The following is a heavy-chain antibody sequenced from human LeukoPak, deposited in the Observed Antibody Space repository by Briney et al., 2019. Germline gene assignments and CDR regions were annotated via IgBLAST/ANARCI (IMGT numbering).Heavy chain of an antibody. J-gene: IGHJ3*02. CDR1: GFTFSSYW. V-gene: IGHV3-7*01. D-gene: IGHD1/OR15-1a*01. CDR3: ARSGGNNYHWALYI. CDR2: VKEGER. Sequence: GGSLRLSCAASGFTFSSYWMSWVRQAPGKGLEWVANVKEGERYSVDSVKGRFTISRDNAKNSLYLQMNSLRAEDTAVYYCARSGGNNYHWALYIWGQGTMVTVSS.